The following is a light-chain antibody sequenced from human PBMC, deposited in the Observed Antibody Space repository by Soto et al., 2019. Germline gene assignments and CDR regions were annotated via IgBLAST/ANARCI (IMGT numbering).Light chain of an antibody. CDR1: QSISSW. Sequence: DIQMTQSPSTLSASVGDRVTITCRASQSISSWLAWYQRKPGKAHKLLIYKASNLESGVPSRFSGSGSGTEFTLTISTLQPDDFATYYCQQFNSHSRTFGQGTKLEIK. CDR2: KAS. J-gene: IGKJ2*02. V-gene: IGKV1-5*03. CDR3: QQFNSHSRT.